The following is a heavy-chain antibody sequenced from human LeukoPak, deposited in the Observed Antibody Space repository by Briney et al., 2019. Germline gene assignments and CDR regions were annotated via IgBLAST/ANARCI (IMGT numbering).Heavy chain of an antibody. V-gene: IGHV3-9*01. D-gene: IGHD3-22*01. J-gene: IGHJ4*02. CDR2: ISWNSGSI. CDR3: ARTGCPDCIVVLATNSDS. Sequence: GGSLRLSCAASGFTFDDYAMHWVRQAPGKGLEWVSGISWNSGSIGYADSVKGRFTISRDNAKNSLYLQMNGLRAEDTAVYYCARTGCPDCIVVLATNSDSWGQGTLVTVSS. CDR1: GFTFDDYA.